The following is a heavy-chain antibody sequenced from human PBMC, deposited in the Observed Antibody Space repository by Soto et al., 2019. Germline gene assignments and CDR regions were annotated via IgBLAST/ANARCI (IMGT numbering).Heavy chain of an antibody. CDR1: GGSISSSSYY. D-gene: IGHD3-22*01. V-gene: IGHV4-39*01. J-gene: IGHJ4*02. Sequence: SETLSLTCTVSGGSISSSSYYWGWIRQPPGKGLEWIGSIYYSGSTYYNPSLKSRVTISVDTSKNQFSLKLSSVTAADTAVYYCARRLDYYDSSGYLNYFDYWGQGTLVTVSS. CDR2: IYYSGST. CDR3: ARRLDYYDSSGYLNYFDY.